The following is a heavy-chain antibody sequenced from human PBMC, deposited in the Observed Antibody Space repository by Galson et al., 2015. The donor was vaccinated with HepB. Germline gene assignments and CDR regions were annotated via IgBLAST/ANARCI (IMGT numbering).Heavy chain of an antibody. V-gene: IGHV1-46*01. Sequence: SVKVSCKASGYTLINYYIHWVRQAPGQGLEWMGFINPSDGRSTYAQKIQGRVTMTRDTSTSTVYMELSSLRSEDTAVYYCARVPYKTARPEGMDYYYAMDVWGQGTTVTVSS. D-gene: IGHD6-6*01. CDR3: ARVPYKTARPEGMDYYYAMDV. CDR1: GYTLINYY. J-gene: IGHJ6*02. CDR2: INPSDGRS.